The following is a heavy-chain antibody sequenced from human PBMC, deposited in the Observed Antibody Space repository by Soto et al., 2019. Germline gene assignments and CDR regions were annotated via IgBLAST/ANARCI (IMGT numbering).Heavy chain of an antibody. CDR2: IIPIFGTA. D-gene: IGHD3-10*01. Sequence: GASVKVSCKASGGKFSSYAISWVRQAPGQGLEWMGGIIPIFGTANYAQKFQGRVTITADESTRTDYMELSSLRSEDTAVYYCASDSDPYYFDYWGQGTLVTVSS. CDR1: GGKFSSYA. J-gene: IGHJ4*02. CDR3: ASDSDPYYFDY. V-gene: IGHV1-69*13.